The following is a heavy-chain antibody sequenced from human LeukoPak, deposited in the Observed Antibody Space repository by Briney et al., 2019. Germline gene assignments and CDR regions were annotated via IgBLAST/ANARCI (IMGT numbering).Heavy chain of an antibody. CDR2: ISGSGGTT. D-gene: IGHD6-19*01. CDR3: AKHSSGWFYFDY. CDR1: GFTFSSYA. Sequence: GGSLRLSCAASGFTFSSYAMSWVRQAPGKGLEWVSAISGSGGTTYYADSVEGRFTISRDNSKNTLYLQMNSLRAEDTAVYYCAKHSSGWFYFDYWGQGTLVTVSS. V-gene: IGHV3-23*01. J-gene: IGHJ4*02.